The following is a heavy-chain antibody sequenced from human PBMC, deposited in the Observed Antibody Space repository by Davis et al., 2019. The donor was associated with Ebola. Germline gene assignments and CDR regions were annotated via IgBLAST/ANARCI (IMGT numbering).Heavy chain of an antibody. CDR1: GFTFSSYW. V-gene: IGHV3-7*01. D-gene: IGHD3-3*01. J-gene: IGHJ4*02. Sequence: LSLTCAASGFTFSSYWMSWVRQAPGKGLEWVANIKQDGSEKYYVDSVKGRFTISRDNAKNSLYLQMNSLRAEDTAVYYCARDGLTYYDFWSGYWDYWGQGTLVTVSS. CDR2: IKQDGSEK. CDR3: ARDGLTYYDFWSGYWDY.